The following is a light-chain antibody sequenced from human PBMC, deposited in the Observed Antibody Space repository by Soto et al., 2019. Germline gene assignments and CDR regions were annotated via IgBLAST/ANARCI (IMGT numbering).Light chain of an antibody. CDR2: TSS. V-gene: IGKV1-39*01. CDR3: QQSYSTPIT. CDR1: QTIATY. J-gene: IGKJ5*01. Sequence: IEMTQSPASLSASVGDRVTITCRASQTIATYLNWFQHKSGRAPKLLIYTSSSVNSGVSSRFRGSGSGTDFTLTINDVQPEDFATYYCQQSYSTPITLGQGTRLEI.